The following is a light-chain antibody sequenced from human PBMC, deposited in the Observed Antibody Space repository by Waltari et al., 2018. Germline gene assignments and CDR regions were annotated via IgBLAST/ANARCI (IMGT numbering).Light chain of an antibody. CDR1: GSNLGARSD. CDR2: GTS. V-gene: IGLV1-40*01. Sequence: QSVLTQPPSVSEAPGRRVSISCTGSGSNLGARSDVHWYQQHPGQAPKLLIDGTSTRPPGVPDRFFGSQSGTSASLAITALQAEDEAEYYCQSYDTSLSVVFGGGTKLTVL. CDR3: QSYDTSLSVV. J-gene: IGLJ2*01.